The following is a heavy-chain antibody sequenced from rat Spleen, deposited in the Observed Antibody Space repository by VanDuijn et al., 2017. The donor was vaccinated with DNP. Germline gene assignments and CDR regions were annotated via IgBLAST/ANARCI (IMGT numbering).Heavy chain of an antibody. Sequence: EVQLQESGSGLVKPSQSLSLTCSVTGYSITSNSWGWIRKFPGNKMEYIGHISYSGSTNYNPSLRSRLSITRDTSKNHFFLHLNSVTTEDTATYYCARWTRYFDYWGQGVMVTVSS. V-gene: IGHV3-1*01. CDR2: ISYSGST. CDR1: GYSITSNS. J-gene: IGHJ2*01. D-gene: IGHD1-7*01. CDR3: ARWTRYFDY.